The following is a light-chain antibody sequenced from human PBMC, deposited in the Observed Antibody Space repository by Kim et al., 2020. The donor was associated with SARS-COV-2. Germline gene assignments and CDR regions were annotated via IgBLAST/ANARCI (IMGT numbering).Light chain of an antibody. CDR2: SND. J-gene: IGLJ2*01. Sequence: QSVLTQPPSASGTPGQRVTISCSGSSSNIGRNTVNWYQQLPGTAPKPLIYSNDQRPSGVPERFSGSKSVTSASLAIGGLQSEDEAHYYCAAWDDSLNRVVFGGGTQLTVL. CDR3: AAWDDSLNRVV. V-gene: IGLV1-44*01. CDR1: SSNIGRNT.